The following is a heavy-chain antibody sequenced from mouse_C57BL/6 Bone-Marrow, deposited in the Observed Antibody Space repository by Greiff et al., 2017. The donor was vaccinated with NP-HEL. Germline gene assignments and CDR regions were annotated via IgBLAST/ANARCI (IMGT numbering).Heavy chain of an antibody. CDR1: GYTFTDYF. V-gene: IGHV1-11*01. J-gene: IGHJ3*01. D-gene: IGHD2-4*01. CDR3: GRSYYDYDASPFAY. Sequence: QVQLQQSGAELASPGASVTLSCTASGYTFTDYFMTWVKKRPGQGLEWIGRIYPVSGETNYNQKFMGKATFSVDRSSSTVYMVLNSLTSDDPAVDYCGRSYYDYDASPFAYWGQGTLVTVSA. CDR2: IYPVSGET.